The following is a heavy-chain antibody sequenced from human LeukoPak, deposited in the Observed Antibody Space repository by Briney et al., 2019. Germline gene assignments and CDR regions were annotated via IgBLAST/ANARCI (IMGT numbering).Heavy chain of an antibody. V-gene: IGHV3-23*01. J-gene: IGHJ4*02. CDR1: GFTFSNYA. CDR3: AKAPAFCSSTNCPRLYYFDY. CDR2: VSGSGGFT. D-gene: IGHD2-2*01. Sequence: GGSLRLSCAASGFTFSNYAMNWVRQAPGKGLEWVSTVSGSGGFTYYADSVKGRLTISRDNSKNTLYLQMNSLRAEDTAVYCCAKAPAFCSSTNCPRLYYFDYWGQGTLVTVSS.